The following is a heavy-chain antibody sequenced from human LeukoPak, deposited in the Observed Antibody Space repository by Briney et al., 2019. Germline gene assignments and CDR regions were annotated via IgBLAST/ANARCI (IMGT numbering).Heavy chain of an antibody. Sequence: GASVKVSCKASGYTFTGYYMHWVRQAPGQGLEWMGRINPNSGGTNYAQKFQGRVTKTRDTSISTAYMELSRLRSDDTAVYYCARDRGNTYYYDSSGYFDYWGQGTLVTVSS. CDR3: ARDRGNTYYYDSSGYFDY. D-gene: IGHD3-22*01. CDR2: INPNSGGT. V-gene: IGHV1-2*06. CDR1: GYTFTGYY. J-gene: IGHJ4*02.